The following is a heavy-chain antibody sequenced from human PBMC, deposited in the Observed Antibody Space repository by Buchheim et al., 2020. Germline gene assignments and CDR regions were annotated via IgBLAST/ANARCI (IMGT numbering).Heavy chain of an antibody. CDR1: GGSFSGYY. CDR2: IYYSGST. V-gene: IGHV4-34*01. D-gene: IGHD3-3*01. CDR3: ARVPFWSGYSGDY. Sequence: QVQLQQWGAGLLKPSETLSLTCAVYGGSFSGYYWSWIRQHPGKGLEWIGYIYYSGSTYYNPSLKSRVTISVDTSKNQFSLKLSSVTAADTAVYYCARVPFWSGYSGDYWGQGTL. J-gene: IGHJ4*02.